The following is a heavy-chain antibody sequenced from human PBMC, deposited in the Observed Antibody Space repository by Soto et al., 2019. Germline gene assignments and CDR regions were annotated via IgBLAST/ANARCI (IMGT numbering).Heavy chain of an antibody. D-gene: IGHD2-21*01. V-gene: IGHV3-66*01. CDR3: ARGVLAYCGGDCYPEVFDFLGTWFDP. Sequence: GGSLRLSCAASGFTVSSNYMSWVRQAPGKGLEWVSVIYSGGSTYYADSVKGRFTISRDNSKNTLYLQMNSLRAEDTAVYYCARGVLAYCGGDCYPEVFDFLGTWFDPWGQGTLVTVSS. CDR2: IYSGGST. CDR1: GFTVSSNY. J-gene: IGHJ5*02.